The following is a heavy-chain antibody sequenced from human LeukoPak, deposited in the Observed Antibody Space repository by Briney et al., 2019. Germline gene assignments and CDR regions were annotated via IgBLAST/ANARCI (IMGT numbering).Heavy chain of an antibody. J-gene: IGHJ4*02. CDR3: ARTDYDFWSGYSYFDY. CDR2: IYTSGST. Sequence: SETLSLTCTVSGGSISSGSYYWSWIRQPAGKGLEWIGRIYTSGSTNYNPSLKSRVTISVDTSKNQFSLKLSSVTAADTAVYYCARTDYDFWSGYSYFDYWGQGTLVTVSS. CDR1: GGSISSGSYY. V-gene: IGHV4-61*02. D-gene: IGHD3-3*01.